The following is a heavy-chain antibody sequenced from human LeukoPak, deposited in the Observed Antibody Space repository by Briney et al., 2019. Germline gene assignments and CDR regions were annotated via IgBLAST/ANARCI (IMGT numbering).Heavy chain of an antibody. Sequence: GGSLRLSCAVSRFAFSTYAMTWVRQAPGQGLEYVSTISSNGADTYYADSVKGRFTISRDNSKNTLYLQMTSLRVEDTAVYYCANYRKPQGLDYWGQGTLITVSS. CDR3: ANYRKPQGLDY. V-gene: IGHV3-23*01. CDR2: ISSNGADT. J-gene: IGHJ4*02. D-gene: IGHD1-14*01. CDR1: RFAFSTYA.